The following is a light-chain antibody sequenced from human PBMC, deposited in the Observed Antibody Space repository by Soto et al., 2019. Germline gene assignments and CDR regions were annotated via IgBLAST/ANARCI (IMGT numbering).Light chain of an antibody. J-gene: IGLJ1*01. CDR3: SSYTSSRAYV. CDR2: EVS. V-gene: IGLV2-14*01. CDR1: SSDVGGYNY. Sequence: QSVLTPPASVSGSPGQSITISCTGTSSDVGGYNYVSWYQQQSGKAPKLMIHEVSNRPSGVSSRFSGSKSGNTASLTISGLQAEDEADYYCSSYTSSRAYVFGIGTKVTAL.